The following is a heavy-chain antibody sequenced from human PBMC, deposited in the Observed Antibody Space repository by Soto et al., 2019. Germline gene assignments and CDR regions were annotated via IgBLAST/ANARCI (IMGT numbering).Heavy chain of an antibody. Sequence: GGSLRLSCAASGFTVSSKYMSWVRQAPGKGLEWVSLIQSGGPTYYADSVKGRFTISRDTSENTLHLQMDSLRAEDTAVYYCARDDVLCVGGRCYGGRLHVWDKGTTVTVS. J-gene: IGHJ6*03. D-gene: IGHD2-15*01. V-gene: IGHV3-66*01. CDR3: ARDDVLCVGGRCYGGRLHV. CDR2: IQSGGPT. CDR1: GFTVSSKY.